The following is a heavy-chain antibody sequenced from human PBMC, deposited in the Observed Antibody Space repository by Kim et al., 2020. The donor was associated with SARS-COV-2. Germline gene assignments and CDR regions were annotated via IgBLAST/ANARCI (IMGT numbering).Heavy chain of an antibody. J-gene: IGHJ4*02. CDR3: ARLFSRDGYSND. CDR1: GYRFSNYW. CDR2: VYPGDSDT. Sequence: GESLKISCKGSGYRFSNYWIGWVRQKPGKGLEWMGIVYPGDSDTRYSPSFHGQVTISADKSISTAYLQWSGLKASDTAMYYCARLFSRDGYSNDWGQGTLVTVSS. D-gene: IGHD4-4*01. V-gene: IGHV5-51*01.